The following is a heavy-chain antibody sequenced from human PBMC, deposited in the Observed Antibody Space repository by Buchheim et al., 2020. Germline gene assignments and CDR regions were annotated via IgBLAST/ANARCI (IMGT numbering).Heavy chain of an antibody. V-gene: IGHV3-30*18. CDR3: AKGSIKKGYYDSSGYRAPIDY. Sequence: QVQLVESGGGVVQPGRSLRLSCAASGFTFSSYGMHWVRQAPGKGLEWVAVISYDGSNKYYADSVKGRFTISRDNSKNTLYLQMNSLRAEDTAVYYCAKGSIKKGYYDSSGYRAPIDYWGQGTL. CDR2: ISYDGSNK. CDR1: GFTFSSYG. D-gene: IGHD3-22*01. J-gene: IGHJ4*02.